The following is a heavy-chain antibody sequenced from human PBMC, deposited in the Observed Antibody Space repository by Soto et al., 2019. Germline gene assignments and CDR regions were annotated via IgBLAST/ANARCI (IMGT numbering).Heavy chain of an antibody. Sequence: SETMSLTCTVSGGSISSGGYYWSWISQHPGKGLEWIGYIYYSGSTYYNPSLKSRVTISVDTSKNQFSLKLSSVTAADTAVYYCASGAPDTDIVLIGPNWFDPWGQGTLVTVSS. J-gene: IGHJ5*02. CDR2: IYYSGST. CDR1: GGSISSGGYY. D-gene: IGHD2-8*01. CDR3: ASGAPDTDIVLIGPNWFDP. V-gene: IGHV4-31*03.